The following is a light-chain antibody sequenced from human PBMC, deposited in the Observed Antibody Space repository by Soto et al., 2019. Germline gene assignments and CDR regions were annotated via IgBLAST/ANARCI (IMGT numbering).Light chain of an antibody. V-gene: IGKV3-15*01. CDR2: AAS. CDR1: QTLNTN. CDR3: LQYNKWPLT. Sequence: EIVMTQSPATLSVSPGETATLSCRASQTLNTNLAWYQQKPGQAPRFLIYAASTRTANIPARFSGSRSGTELPLTVSSLQYEDVAVYCCLQYNKWPLTFGGGTKVEIK. J-gene: IGKJ4*01.